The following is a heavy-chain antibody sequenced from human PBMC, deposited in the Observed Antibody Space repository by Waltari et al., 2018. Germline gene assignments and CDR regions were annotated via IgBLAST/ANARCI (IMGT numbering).Heavy chain of an antibody. CDR3: TADLSEFGHGEIDF. D-gene: IGHD3-10*01. V-gene: IGHV3-15*01. CDR2: IKSRGSGETV. CDR1: GFSFTHAW. Sequence: EVQLVESGGGLVEPGGSLRLSCTASGFSFTHAWLTWVRQAPGKGREWVGLIKSRGSGETVDYAAPVKGRFTISRDDSKDTVYLQMSSRRVEDTALYYCTADLSEFGHGEIDFWGQGSQVTVSS. J-gene: IGHJ4*02.